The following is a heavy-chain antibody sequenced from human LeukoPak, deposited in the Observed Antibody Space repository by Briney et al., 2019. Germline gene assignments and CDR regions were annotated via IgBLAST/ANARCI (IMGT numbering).Heavy chain of an antibody. V-gene: IGHV4-34*01. CDR1: GGSFSGYY. CDR3: ARGRYLTTSGGAAAGFLDY. J-gene: IGHJ4*02. D-gene: IGHD6-13*01. CDR2: INHSGST. Sequence: PSETLSLTCAVYGGSFSGYYWSWIRQSPGKGLEWIGEINHSGSTHYNPSLKSRVTISVDTSQKQFSLRLTSVTAADTAVYYCARGRYLTTSGGAAAGFLDYWGQGSLVTVST.